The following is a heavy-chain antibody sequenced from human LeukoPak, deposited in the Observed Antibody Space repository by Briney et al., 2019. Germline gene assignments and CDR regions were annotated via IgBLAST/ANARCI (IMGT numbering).Heavy chain of an antibody. CDR2: IYYSGST. CDR3: ARGPYYYDSSGYQTPAGYFQH. D-gene: IGHD3-22*01. Sequence: PSETLSLTCTVSGGSISSYYWSWIRQPPGKGLEWIGYIYYSGSTNYNPSLKSRVTISVDTSKNQFSLKLSSVTAADTAVYYCARGPYYYDSSGYQTPAGYFQHWGQGTLVTVSS. J-gene: IGHJ1*01. V-gene: IGHV4-59*08. CDR1: GGSISSYY.